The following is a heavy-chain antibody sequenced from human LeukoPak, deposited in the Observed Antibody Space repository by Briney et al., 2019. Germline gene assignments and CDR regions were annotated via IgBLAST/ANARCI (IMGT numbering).Heavy chain of an antibody. J-gene: IGHJ3*02. D-gene: IGHD3-22*01. CDR3: ARCRDYYDSSGCYTRREAFDI. CDR2: ISETSSHT. CDR1: GFTFSSHA. V-gene: IGHV3-21*01. Sequence: GGSLRLSCAASGFTFSSHAMTWVRQAPGQGLEWVSSISETSSHTFYADSVKGRFTISRDNAKNSLYLQMNSLRAEDTAVYYCARCRDYYDSSGCYTRREAFDIWGQGTMVTVSS.